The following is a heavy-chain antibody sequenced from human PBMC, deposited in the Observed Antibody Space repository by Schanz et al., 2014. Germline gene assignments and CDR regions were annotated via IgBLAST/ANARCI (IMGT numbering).Heavy chain of an antibody. CDR3: ARGPTFYYDSSGYYYLAN. J-gene: IGHJ4*02. V-gene: IGHV3-30*04. Sequence: QVQLVESGGGVVQPGRSLRLSCAASGFSFSSYPMHWVRQAPGKGLEWVAVISDDGSNKYYADSVKGRFTISRDNSKNTLYLQRNSLRAEDTAVYYCARGPTFYYDSSGYYYLANWGQGTLXTVSS. D-gene: IGHD3-22*01. CDR1: GFSFSSYP. CDR2: ISDDGSNK.